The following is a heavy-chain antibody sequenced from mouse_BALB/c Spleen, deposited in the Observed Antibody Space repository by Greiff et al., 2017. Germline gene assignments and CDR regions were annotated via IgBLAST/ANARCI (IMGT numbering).Heavy chain of an antibody. D-gene: IGHD1-1*01. Sequence: EVQLQQSGAELVKPGASVKLSCTASGFNINDSYMHWVKQRPEQGLEWIGRIDPANGNTKYDPKFQGKATITADTSSNTAYLQLSSLTSEDTAVYYCARGDFISTEGYWGQGTTLTVSS. V-gene: IGHV14-3*02. J-gene: IGHJ2*01. CDR2: IDPANGNT. CDR1: GFNINDSY. CDR3: ARGDFISTEGY.